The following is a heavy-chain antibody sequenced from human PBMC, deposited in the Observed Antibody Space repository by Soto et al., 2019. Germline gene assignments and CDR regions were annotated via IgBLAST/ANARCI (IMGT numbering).Heavy chain of an antibody. CDR2: ISYDGSNK. V-gene: IGHV3-30-3*01. Sequence: PGGSLRLSCASSGFTFSSYAMHWVRQXXXXXXEWVAVISYDGSNKYYADSVKGRFTISRDNSKNTLYLQMNSLRAEDTAVYYCARPQTMAGYSSSRDAFDIWGQGTMVTVSS. CDR3: ARPQTMAGYSSSRDAFDI. J-gene: IGHJ3*02. CDR1: GFTFSSYA. D-gene: IGHD6-13*01.